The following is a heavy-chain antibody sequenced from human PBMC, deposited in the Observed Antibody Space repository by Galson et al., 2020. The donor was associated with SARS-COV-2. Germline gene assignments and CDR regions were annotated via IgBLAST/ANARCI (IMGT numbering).Heavy chain of an antibody. CDR3: AKGVRYYGSGSYTVDAFDI. V-gene: IGHV3-9*03. Sequence: GGSLRLSCAASGFTFDDYAMHWVRQAPGKGLEWVSGISWNSGSIGYADSVKGRFTISRDNAKNSLYLQMNSLRAEDMALYYCAKGVRYYGSGSYTVDAFDIWGQGTMVTVSS. D-gene: IGHD3-10*01. CDR1: GFTFDDYA. J-gene: IGHJ3*02. CDR2: ISWNSGSI.